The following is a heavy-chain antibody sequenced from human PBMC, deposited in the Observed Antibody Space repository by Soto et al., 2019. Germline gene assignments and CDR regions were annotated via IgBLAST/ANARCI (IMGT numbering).Heavy chain of an antibody. Sequence: QVQLQQWGAGLLKPSETLSLTCAVYGGSFSGYYWSWIRQPPGKGLEWIGEINHSGSTNYNPSLKRRVTISVDTSKNQFSLKLSSVTAADTAVYYCAIGEGYYGSGSYPYWGQGTLVTVSS. V-gene: IGHV4-34*01. J-gene: IGHJ4*02. CDR3: AIGEGYYGSGSYPY. CDR2: INHSGST. CDR1: GGSFSGYY. D-gene: IGHD3-10*01.